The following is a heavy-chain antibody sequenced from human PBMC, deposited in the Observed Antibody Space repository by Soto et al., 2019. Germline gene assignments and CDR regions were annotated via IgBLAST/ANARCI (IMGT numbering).Heavy chain of an antibody. Sequence: QVQLVQSGAEVTKPGASVKFSCKASGYTFTSYGISWVRQAPGQGLECMGWISAYNGNTNYAQKLQGRVTMTTDTSTSTAYRELRSLRSDDTAVYYCARDLRGLGIDFDYCGQGSLVTVSS. CDR2: ISAYNGNT. CDR1: GYTFTSYG. D-gene: IGHD1-1*01. J-gene: IGHJ4*02. V-gene: IGHV1-18*01. CDR3: ARDLRGLGIDFDY.